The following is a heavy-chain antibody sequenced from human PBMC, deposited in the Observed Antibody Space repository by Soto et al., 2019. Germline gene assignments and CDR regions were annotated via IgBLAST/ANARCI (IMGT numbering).Heavy chain of an antibody. CDR3: ARDRGYYYDSTGIGAFAV. CDR1: RYTFTSYY. V-gene: IGHV1-46*01. CDR2: IHPSGDNK. J-gene: IGHJ3*01. D-gene: IGHD3-22*01. Sequence: QVQLVQSGAEVKKPGASVKVSCKASRYTFTSYYMHWVRQAPGQGLEWMGRIHPSGDNKKHEQKFQCRVTMTRDQSTSTVYMELSTLRYEDTALYYSARDRGYYYDSTGIGAFAVSGQGTMVTVSS.